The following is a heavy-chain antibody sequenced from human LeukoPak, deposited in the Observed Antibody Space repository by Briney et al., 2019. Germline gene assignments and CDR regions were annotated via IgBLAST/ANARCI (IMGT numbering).Heavy chain of an antibody. J-gene: IGHJ4*02. CDR1: GFTFSRHW. D-gene: IGHD1-26*01. CDR2: IKHDGSEK. Sequence: GGSLRLSCAASGFTFSRHWMTWVRQAPGKGLEWVANIKHDGSEKNYVDSVKGRFTISRDNAKNSLYLQMNSLRVEDTAVYCCARDPVEWELLLDCWGQGTLVTVSS. CDR3: ARDPVEWELLLDC. V-gene: IGHV3-7*01.